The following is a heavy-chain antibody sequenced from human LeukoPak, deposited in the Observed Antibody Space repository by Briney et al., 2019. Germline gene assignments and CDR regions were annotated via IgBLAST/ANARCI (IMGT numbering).Heavy chain of an antibody. D-gene: IGHD6-19*01. CDR2: INHSGST. J-gene: IGHJ6*03. V-gene: IGHV4-34*01. CDR1: GFTVSSNY. Sequence: PGGSLRLSCAASGFTVSSNYMSWIRQPPGKGLEWIGEINHSGSTNYNPSLKSRVTISVDTSKNQFSLKLSSVTAADTAVYYCARSPVAGYYYMDVWGKGTTVTVSS. CDR3: ARSPVAGYYYMDV.